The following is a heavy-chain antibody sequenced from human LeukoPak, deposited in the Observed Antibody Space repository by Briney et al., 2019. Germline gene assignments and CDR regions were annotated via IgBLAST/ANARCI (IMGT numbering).Heavy chain of an antibody. CDR1: GGTFSSYA. Sequence: SVKVSCKASGGTFSSYAISWVRQAPGQGLEWMGGIIPIFGTANYAQKFQGSVTITTDESTSTAYMELSSLRSEDTAVYYCARVWLPRELGLDIVADYYYYMDVWGKGTTVTVSS. V-gene: IGHV1-69*05. CDR2: IIPIFGTA. J-gene: IGHJ6*03. D-gene: IGHD2-15*01. CDR3: ARVWLPRELGLDIVADYYYYMDV.